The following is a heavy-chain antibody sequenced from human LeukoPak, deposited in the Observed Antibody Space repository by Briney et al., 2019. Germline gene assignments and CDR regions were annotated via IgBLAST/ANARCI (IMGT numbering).Heavy chain of an antibody. CDR1: GGSISSYY. V-gene: IGHV4-59*08. Sequence: SETLSLTCTVSGGSISSYYWSWIRQPPGKGLEWIGYIYYSGSTNYNPSLKSRVTISVDTSKNQFSLELSSVTAADTAVYYCARHGYYYDSSVLAFDIWGQGTMVTVSS. D-gene: IGHD3-22*01. J-gene: IGHJ3*02. CDR2: IYYSGST. CDR3: ARHGYYYDSSVLAFDI.